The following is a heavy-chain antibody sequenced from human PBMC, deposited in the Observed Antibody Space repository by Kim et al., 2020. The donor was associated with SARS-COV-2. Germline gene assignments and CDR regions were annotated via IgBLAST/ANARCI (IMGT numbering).Heavy chain of an antibody. J-gene: IGHJ5*02. V-gene: IGHV3-23*01. CDR2: ISGSGGST. CDR3: AKAARLRFLEWSLNWFDP. CDR1: GFTFSSYA. D-gene: IGHD3-3*01. Sequence: GGSLRLSCAASGFTFSSYAMSWVRQAPGKGLEWVSAISGSGGSTYYADSVKGRFTISRDNSKNTLYLQMNSLRAEDTAVYYCAKAARLRFLEWSLNWFDPWGQGTLVTVSS.